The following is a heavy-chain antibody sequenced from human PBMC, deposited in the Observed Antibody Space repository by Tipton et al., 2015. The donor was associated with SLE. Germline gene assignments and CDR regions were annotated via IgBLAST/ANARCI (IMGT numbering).Heavy chain of an antibody. CDR3: ARGTPFMEFERNWFDP. V-gene: IGHV4-39*07. J-gene: IGHJ5*02. Sequence: TLSLTCTVSGASISSSSYFWGWIRQPPGKGLEWIGTIYYTGTTYYNPSPKSRVSISIDGSKDQFSLNLKSVTAADTAVYYCARGTPFMEFERNWFDPWGQGTLVTVSS. D-gene: IGHD3-3*02. CDR1: GASISSSSYF. CDR2: IYYTGTT.